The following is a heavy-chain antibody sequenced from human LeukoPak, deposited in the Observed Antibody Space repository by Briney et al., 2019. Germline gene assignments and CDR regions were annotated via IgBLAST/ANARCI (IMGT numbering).Heavy chain of an antibody. V-gene: IGHV3-21*01. CDR2: ISSSSSYI. CDR3: ATTFGGVIVIGRFDY. CDR1: GFTFSSYS. J-gene: IGHJ4*02. D-gene: IGHD3-16*02. Sequence: GGSLRLSCAAPGFTFSSYSMNWVRQAPGKGLEWVSSISSSSSYIYYADSVKGRFTISRDNAKNSLYLQMNSLRAEDTAVYYCATTFGGVIVIGRFDYWGQGTLVTVSS.